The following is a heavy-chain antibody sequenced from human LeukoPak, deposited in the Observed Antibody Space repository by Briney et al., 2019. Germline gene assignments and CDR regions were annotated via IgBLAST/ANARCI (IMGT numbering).Heavy chain of an antibody. CDR1: GGSISSYY. D-gene: IGHD3-9*01. CDR2: IYYSGST. Sequence: SETLSLTCTVSGGSISSYYWSWIRQPPGKGLEWIGYIYYSGSTNYNPSLKSRVTISVDTSKNQFSLKLSSVTAADTAVYYCARGYDILTGYSYWYFDLWGRRTLGTVSS. V-gene: IGHV4-59*01. J-gene: IGHJ2*01. CDR3: ARGYDILTGYSYWYFDL.